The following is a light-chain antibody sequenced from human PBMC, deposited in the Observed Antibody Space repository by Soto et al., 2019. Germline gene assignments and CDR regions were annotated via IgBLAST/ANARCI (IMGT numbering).Light chain of an antibody. V-gene: IGKV3-15*01. CDR2: YAS. CDR1: DSVQRN. J-gene: IGKJ3*01. Sequence: EIVMTQSPATLSVSPGERVTRSCRASDSVQRNLAWYQQKPGQGPSLLIYYASTRATGVPDRFTGSGSGTEFTLTISSLQSEDFGVYHCQHYSNWPPTFGPGTKVEIK. CDR3: QHYSNWPPT.